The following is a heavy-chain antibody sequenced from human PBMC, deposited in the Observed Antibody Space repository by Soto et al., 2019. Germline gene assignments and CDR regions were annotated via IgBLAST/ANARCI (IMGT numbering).Heavy chain of an antibody. CDR1: GYTFTGYY. Sequence: ASVKVSCKASGYTFTGYYMHWVRQAPGQGLEWMGWINPNSGGTNYAQKFQGRVTMTRDTSISTAYMELSRLRSDDTAVYYCARGATIFGVLINPFDYRGQRNLVSVSS. CDR2: INPNSGGT. CDR3: ARGATIFGVLINPFDY. V-gene: IGHV1-2*02. J-gene: IGHJ4*02. D-gene: IGHD3-3*01.